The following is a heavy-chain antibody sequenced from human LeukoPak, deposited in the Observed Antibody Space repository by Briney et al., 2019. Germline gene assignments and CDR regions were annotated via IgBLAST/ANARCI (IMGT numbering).Heavy chain of an antibody. CDR1: GYTFTSYG. CDR2: INPNSGGT. CDR3: ARVESSTSCYTCWFDP. D-gene: IGHD2-2*02. Sequence: ASVKVSCKASGYTFTSYGISWVRQAPGQGLEWMGWINPNSGGTNYAQKFQGRVTMTRDTSISTAYMELSRLRSDDTAVYYCARVESSTSCYTCWFDPWGQGTLVTVSS. J-gene: IGHJ5*02. V-gene: IGHV1-2*02.